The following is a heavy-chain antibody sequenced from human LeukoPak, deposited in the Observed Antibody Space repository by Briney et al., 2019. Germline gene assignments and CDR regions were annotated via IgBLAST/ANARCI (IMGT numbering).Heavy chain of an antibody. CDR2: IYYSGST. CDR1: GGSFTGYY. D-gene: IGHD3-3*01. Sequence: SETLSLTCAVYGGSFTGYYWGWIRQPPGKGLEWIGSIYYSGSTYYNPSLKSRVTISVDTSKNQFSLKLSSVTAADTAVYYCARAPKWIDFWSGLSASYFDYWGQGTLVTVSS. J-gene: IGHJ4*02. V-gene: IGHV4-39*01. CDR3: ARAPKWIDFWSGLSASYFDY.